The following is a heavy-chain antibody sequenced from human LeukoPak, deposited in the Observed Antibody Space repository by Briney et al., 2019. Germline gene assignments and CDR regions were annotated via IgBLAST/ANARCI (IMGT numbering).Heavy chain of an antibody. CDR1: GGSISSYC. Sequence: SETLSLTCTVSGGSISSYCWSWIRQPAGKGLEWIGRIYTSGSTNYNPSLKSRVTISVDTSKNQFSLKLSSVTAADTAVYYCARERLYYDSSGYYYFDYWGQGTLVTVSS. CDR2: IYTSGST. CDR3: ARERLYYDSSGYYYFDY. V-gene: IGHV4-4*07. D-gene: IGHD3-22*01. J-gene: IGHJ4*02.